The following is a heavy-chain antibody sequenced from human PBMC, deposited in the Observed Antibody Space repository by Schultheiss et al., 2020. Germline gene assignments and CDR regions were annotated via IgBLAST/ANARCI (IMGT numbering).Heavy chain of an antibody. Sequence: SETLSLTCAVSGGSISSSNWWSWVRQPPGKGLEWIGEIYHSGSTYYNPSLKSRVTISVDTSKNQFSLKLSSVTAADTAVYYCAGTYYYGSGSSDFDYWGQGTLVTVSS. J-gene: IGHJ4*02. CDR3: AGTYYYGSGSSDFDY. D-gene: IGHD3-10*01. V-gene: IGHV4-4*02. CDR1: GGSISSSNW. CDR2: IYHSGST.